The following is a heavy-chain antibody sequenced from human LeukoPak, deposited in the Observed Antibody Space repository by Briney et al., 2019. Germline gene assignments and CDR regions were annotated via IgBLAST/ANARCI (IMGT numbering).Heavy chain of an antibody. Sequence: SGGSLKLSCAASGFIFSGSAMHWVRQASGKGLEWVGRIRSKANSYATAYAASVKGRFTISRDDSKNTAYLQMNSLKTEDTAVYYCTRHYYDNNGYPLPDNWGQGTLVTVSS. J-gene: IGHJ4*02. CDR3: TRHYYDNNGYPLPDN. D-gene: IGHD3-22*01. CDR2: IRSKANSYAT. CDR1: GFIFSGSA. V-gene: IGHV3-73*01.